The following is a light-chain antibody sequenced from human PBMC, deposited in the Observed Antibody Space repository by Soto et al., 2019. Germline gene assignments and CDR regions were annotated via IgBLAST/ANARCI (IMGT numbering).Light chain of an antibody. J-gene: IGKJ4*01. Sequence: EIVMTQSPATLSVSPGERATLSCRASQSVYSNLAWYQQKPGQPPRLLIYGASTRATGIPARFSGCGSGTEFTLTMRSLQSEGLAVYYCQQDNKWPLTFGGGTKVEVK. CDR2: GAS. V-gene: IGKV3-15*01. CDR3: QQDNKWPLT. CDR1: QSVYSN.